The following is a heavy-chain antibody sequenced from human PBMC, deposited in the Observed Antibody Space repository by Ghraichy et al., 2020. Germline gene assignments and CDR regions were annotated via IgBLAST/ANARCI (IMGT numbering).Heavy chain of an antibody. D-gene: IGHD1-14*01. CDR1: GFTFSSSW. CDR3: ARGGGITDY. V-gene: IGHV3-7*01. Sequence: GESLNISCAASGFTFSSSWMSWVRQAPGKGLEWVANIKQDGRETHYVDSVKGRFTISRDNAKNSLYLQMNSLRAEDTAVYYCARGGGITDYWGQGTLVTVSS. CDR2: IKQDGRET. J-gene: IGHJ4*02.